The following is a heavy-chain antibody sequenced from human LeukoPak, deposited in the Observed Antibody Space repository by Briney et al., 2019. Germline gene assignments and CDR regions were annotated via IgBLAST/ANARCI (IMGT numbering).Heavy chain of an antibody. D-gene: IGHD1-26*01. V-gene: IGHV3-43*01. CDR1: GFTFDDYT. J-gene: IGHJ4*02. CDR2: ISWDGGST. Sequence: PGGSLRLSCAASGFTFDDYTMHWVRQAPGKGLEWVSLISWDGGSTYYADSVKGRFTISRDNSKNSLYLQMNSLRTEDTALYYCAKDPGEGATHGYFDYWGQGTLVTVSS. CDR3: AKDPGEGATHGYFDY.